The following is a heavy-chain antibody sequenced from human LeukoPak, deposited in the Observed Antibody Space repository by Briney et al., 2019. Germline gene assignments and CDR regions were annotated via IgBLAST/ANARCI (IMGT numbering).Heavy chain of an antibody. Sequence: ASVKVSCKASGYTFTGYYMHWVRQAPGQGLDWMGWINPNSGGTNYAQKFQGRVTMTRDTSISTAYMELSRLRSDDTAVYYCARGRAHYYDSSGYTSWRYWGQGTLVTVSS. CDR2: INPNSGGT. J-gene: IGHJ4*02. V-gene: IGHV1-2*02. CDR3: ARGRAHYYDSSGYTSWRY. D-gene: IGHD3-22*01. CDR1: GYTFTGYY.